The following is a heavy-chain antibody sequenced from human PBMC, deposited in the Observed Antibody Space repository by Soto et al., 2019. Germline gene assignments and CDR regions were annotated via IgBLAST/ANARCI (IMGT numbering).Heavy chain of an antibody. CDR3: ARRGGVYAMSY. CDR1: GGSFSGYY. V-gene: IGHV4-34*01. D-gene: IGHD2-8*01. CDR2: INHSGST. J-gene: IGHJ4*02. Sequence: QVQLQQWGAGLLRPSETLSLTCAVYGGSFSGYYWSWIRQPPGKGLEWIGEINHSGSTNYNPSLKSRVTISVDTSKNQFSLKLSSVTAADTAVYYCARRGGVYAMSYWGQGTLVTVSS.